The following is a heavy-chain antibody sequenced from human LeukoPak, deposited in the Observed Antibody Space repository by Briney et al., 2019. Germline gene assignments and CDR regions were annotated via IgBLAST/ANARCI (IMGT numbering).Heavy chain of an antibody. CDR2: IGSSSSYI. CDR1: GFTFSSYA. D-gene: IGHD6-13*01. J-gene: IGHJ4*02. V-gene: IGHV3-21*01. Sequence: GTSLRLSCAASGFTFSSYAIHWVRQAPGKGLEWVSSIGSSSSYIYYADSVKGRFTISRDNAKNSLYLQMNSLRAEDTALFYCARGSSSLAFDSWGQGTLVTVSS. CDR3: ARGSSSLAFDS.